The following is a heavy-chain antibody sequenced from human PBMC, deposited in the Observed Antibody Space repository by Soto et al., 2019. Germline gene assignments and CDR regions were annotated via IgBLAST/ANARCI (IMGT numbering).Heavy chain of an antibody. J-gene: IGHJ4*02. D-gene: IGHD3-22*01. CDR1: GYSFNNNW. CDR2: IHPGDSDS. V-gene: IGHV5-51*01. CDR3: ARRDSSGFPDY. Sequence: GESLKISCKGSGYSFNNNWIGWVRQMPGKGLEWMGIIHPGDSDSRYSPSFQGQVTMSVDKSINTAYLQRSSLKASDTAMYYCARRDSSGFPDYWGQGTLVTVSS.